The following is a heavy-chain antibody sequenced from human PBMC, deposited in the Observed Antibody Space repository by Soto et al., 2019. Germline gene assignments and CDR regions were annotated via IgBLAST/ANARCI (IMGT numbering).Heavy chain of an antibody. V-gene: IGHV1-69*02. D-gene: IGHD3-16*01. CDR1: GGTFSSYT. CDR3: ARDEGGSCFDY. CDR2: IIPILGIA. Sequence: QVQLVQSGAEVKKPGSSVKVSCKASGGTFSSYTISWVRQAPGQGLEWMGRIIPILGIANYAQKLHGRVTITADKSTSTAYMELSSLRSEDTAVYYWARDEGGSCFDYWGQGNLVTVSS. J-gene: IGHJ4*02.